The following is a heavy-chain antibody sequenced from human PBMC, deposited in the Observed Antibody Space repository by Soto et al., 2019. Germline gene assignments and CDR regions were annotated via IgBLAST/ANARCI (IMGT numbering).Heavy chain of an antibody. CDR1: GYTFTGYY. Sequence: QVQLVQSGAEVKKPGASVKVSCKASGYTFTGYYMHWVRQAPGQGLEWMGWINPNSGGTNYAQKFQXWVTXTRXTSIXTXXMDLSRLRSDXTXXXXXXXXXXTEDAFDIWGQGTMVTVSS. CDR3: XXXXXTEDAFDI. CDR2: INPNSGGT. J-gene: IGHJ3*02. V-gene: IGHV1-2*04.